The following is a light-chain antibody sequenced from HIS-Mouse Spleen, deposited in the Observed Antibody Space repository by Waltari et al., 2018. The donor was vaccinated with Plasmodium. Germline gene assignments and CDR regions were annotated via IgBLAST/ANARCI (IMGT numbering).Light chain of an antibody. Sequence: EIVMTQSPATPSVSPGERATLSCRASQSVSSNLPWYQQKPGQAPRLLIYGASTRATGIPARFSGSGSGTEFTLTISSLQSEDFAVYYCQQYNNWSFTFGPGTKVDIK. CDR2: GAS. V-gene: IGKV3-15*01. CDR3: QQYNNWSFT. CDR1: QSVSSN. J-gene: IGKJ3*01.